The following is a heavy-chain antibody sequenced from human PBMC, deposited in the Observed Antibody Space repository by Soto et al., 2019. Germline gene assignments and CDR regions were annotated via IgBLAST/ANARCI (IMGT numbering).Heavy chain of an antibody. Sequence: ASVKVSCKDSGGTFSSNTSSWVRQAPGQGLEWMGRIIPILGIANYAQKFQGRVTITADKSTSTAYMELSSLRSEDTAVYYCAGSLPLAYCGGDCYSGYFDYWGQGTLVTVSS. CDR3: AGSLPLAYCGGDCYSGYFDY. CDR1: GGTFSSNT. J-gene: IGHJ4*02. V-gene: IGHV1-69*02. CDR2: IIPILGIA. D-gene: IGHD2-21*02.